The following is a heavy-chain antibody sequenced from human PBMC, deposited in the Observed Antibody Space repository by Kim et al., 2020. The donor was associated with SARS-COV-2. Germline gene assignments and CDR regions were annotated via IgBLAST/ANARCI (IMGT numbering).Heavy chain of an antibody. CDR1: GGSISSGGYY. J-gene: IGHJ4*02. CDR3: ARGQGLITMIVVVVGAFDY. V-gene: IGHV4-31*03. CDR2: IYYSGST. Sequence: SETLSLTCTVSGGSISSGGYYWSWIRQHPGKGLEWIGYIYYSGSTYYNPSLKSRVTISVDTSKNQFSLKLSSVTAADTAVYYCARGQGLITMIVVVVGAFDYGGQGTLDSVPT. D-gene: IGHD3-22*01.